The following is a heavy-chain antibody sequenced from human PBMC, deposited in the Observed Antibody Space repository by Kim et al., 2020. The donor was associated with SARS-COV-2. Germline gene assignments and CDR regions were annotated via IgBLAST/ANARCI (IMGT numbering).Heavy chain of an antibody. Sequence: DSVTGRFTISRDNAKNSLYLQMNSLRAEDTAVYYCARGEGYYSPPGTFDYWGQGTLVTVSS. V-gene: IGHV3-11*01. D-gene: IGHD1-26*01. J-gene: IGHJ4*02. CDR3: ARGEGYYSPPGTFDY.